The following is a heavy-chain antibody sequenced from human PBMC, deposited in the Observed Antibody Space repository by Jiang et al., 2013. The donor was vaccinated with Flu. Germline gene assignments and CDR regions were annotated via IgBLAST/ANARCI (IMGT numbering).Heavy chain of an antibody. CDR3: AREASGSHHSDS. Sequence: GAEVKKPGASVRVSCKASGYIFTNYAISWVRQAPGQGLEWMGWISTYNGKTDYVQKFQGRVTMTTDTSTSTAYMDLRSLRSDDTAVYYXAREASGSHHSDSWGQGTL. J-gene: IGHJ4*02. V-gene: IGHV1-18*01. D-gene: IGHD1-26*01. CDR2: ISTYNGKT. CDR1: GYIFTNYA.